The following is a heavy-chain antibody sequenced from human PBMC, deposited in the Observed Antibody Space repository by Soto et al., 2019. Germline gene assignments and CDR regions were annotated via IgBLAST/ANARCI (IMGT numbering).Heavy chain of an antibody. J-gene: IGHJ4*02. CDR3: TRGGRDLDF. Sequence: VQVVESGGTLVQPGGSLRLSCEVSGFDFPGFWMNWVRQAPGKGLEWVANINHGGSETNFLDSVKGRCTTSRDNAKSTLYLQMNSLRVEDTAVYYCTRGGRDLDFWGQGTVVIVSS. CDR1: GFDFPGFW. V-gene: IGHV3-7*04. CDR2: INHGGSET. D-gene: IGHD2-21*02.